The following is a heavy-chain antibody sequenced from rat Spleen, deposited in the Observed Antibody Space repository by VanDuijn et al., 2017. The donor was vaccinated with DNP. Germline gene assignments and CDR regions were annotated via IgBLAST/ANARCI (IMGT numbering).Heavy chain of an antibody. J-gene: IGHJ3*01. CDR2: IWSNGGT. CDR1: GLSLTSNS. V-gene: IGHV2-47*01. Sequence: QVQLKESGPGLVQPSETLSLTCTVSGLSLTSNSVSWIRQPPGKGLEWMGGIWSNGGTDYNSAIKSRLRISRDTSKSQVFLKMNSVQTEDTAMYFCARRVPGYNYGFAYWGQGTLVTVSS. D-gene: IGHD1-4*01. CDR3: ARRVPGYNYGFAY.